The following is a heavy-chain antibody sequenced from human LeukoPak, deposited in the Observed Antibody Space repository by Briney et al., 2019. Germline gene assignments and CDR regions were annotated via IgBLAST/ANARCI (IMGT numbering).Heavy chain of an antibody. V-gene: IGHV3-30*18. J-gene: IGHJ4*02. CDR2: MSNDGSKK. D-gene: IGHD3-3*01. Sequence: PGGSLRLSCGASGFTFSNHGMHWVRQAPGKGLEGVAVMSNDGSKKYYADSVKGRFTITRDNSKNTLYLQLNSLRAEDTAVYYCAKDALLNYDFWSGYYSYFDYWGQGTLVTASS. CDR1: GFTFSNHG. CDR3: AKDALLNYDFWSGYYSYFDY.